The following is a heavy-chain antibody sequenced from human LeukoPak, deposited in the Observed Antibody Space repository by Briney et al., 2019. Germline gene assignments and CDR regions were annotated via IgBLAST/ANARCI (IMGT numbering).Heavy chain of an antibody. CDR2: ISYSGSEK. J-gene: IGHJ4*02. CDR1: GFTFSTFS. D-gene: IGHD3-16*01. CDR3: VRGRRSYGFDH. V-gene: IGHV3-30-3*01. Sequence: GGSLRLSCAASGFTFSTFSMYWVRQAPGKGLEWVALISYSGSEKYYADPVEGRFTISRDNSKNTLYLQMNSLRAEDTAVYYCVRGRRSYGFDHWGQGTLVTVSS.